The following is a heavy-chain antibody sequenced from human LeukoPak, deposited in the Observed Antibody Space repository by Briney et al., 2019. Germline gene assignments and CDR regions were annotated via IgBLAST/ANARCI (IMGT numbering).Heavy chain of an antibody. J-gene: IGHJ3*02. V-gene: IGHV4-59*01. CDR3: ARARLDTEYGPPGAFDI. Sequence: SETLSLTCTVSGGSTSSYYWSWIRQPPGKGLEWIGYIYYSGSTNYNPSLKSRVTISVDTSKNQFSLKLSSVTAADTAVYYCARARLDTEYGPPGAFDIWGQGTMVTVSS. CDR1: GGSTSSYY. CDR2: IYYSGST. D-gene: IGHD5-18*01.